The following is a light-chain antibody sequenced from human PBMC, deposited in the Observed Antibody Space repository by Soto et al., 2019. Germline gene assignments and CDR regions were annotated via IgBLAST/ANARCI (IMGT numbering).Light chain of an antibody. CDR2: DAS. V-gene: IGKV1-33*01. J-gene: IGKJ4*01. CDR1: QDISNY. CDR3: QQYDNLGLT. Sequence: DIQMTQSPYSMSASVGDRVTITCQASQDISNYLNWYQQKPGKAPKLLIYDASNLETGVPSRFSGSGSGTDFTFTISSLQPEDIATYYCQQYDNLGLTFGGGTKVDIK.